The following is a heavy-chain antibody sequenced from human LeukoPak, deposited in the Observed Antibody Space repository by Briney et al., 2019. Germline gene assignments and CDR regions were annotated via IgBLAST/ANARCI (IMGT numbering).Heavy chain of an antibody. D-gene: IGHD1-26*01. Sequence: GGSLRLSCAASGFTFSTYGMTWVRQAPGKGLEWVSSISGSGGSTYYADSVKGRVTVSRDNSKSTLFLQMNSLRAEDTAVYYCGKNRYSGSLSPFDIWGQGTMVTVSS. V-gene: IGHV3-23*01. CDR2: ISGSGGST. CDR1: GFTFSTYG. CDR3: GKNRYSGSLSPFDI. J-gene: IGHJ3*02.